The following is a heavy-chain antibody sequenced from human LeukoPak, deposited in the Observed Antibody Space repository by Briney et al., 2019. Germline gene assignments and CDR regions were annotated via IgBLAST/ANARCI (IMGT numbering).Heavy chain of an antibody. J-gene: IGHJ3*02. CDR1: GGSISSYY. CDR3: ARRGRSSGWYYAFDI. D-gene: IGHD6-19*01. Sequence: SETLSLTCTVSGGSISSYYWSWIRQPPGKGLEWIGYIYYSGSTNYNPSLKSRVTISVDTSKNQFSLKLSSVTAADTAVYYCARRGRSSGWYYAFDIWGQGTVVTVSS. V-gene: IGHV4-59*08. CDR2: IYYSGST.